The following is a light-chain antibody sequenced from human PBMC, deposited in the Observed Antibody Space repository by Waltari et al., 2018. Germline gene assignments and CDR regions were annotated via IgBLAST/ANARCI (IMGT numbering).Light chain of an antibody. CDR1: QGVSAN. Sequence: DIVMTQPPATLSVSPGERATLSCRASQGVSANLAWYQQKPGQAPRLLIYGASTRATGIPARFSGSGSGTEFTLTISSPQSEDFAVYYCQQYSKRPLTFGGGTKVEIK. CDR3: QQYSKRPLT. V-gene: IGKV3-15*01. CDR2: GAS. J-gene: IGKJ4*01.